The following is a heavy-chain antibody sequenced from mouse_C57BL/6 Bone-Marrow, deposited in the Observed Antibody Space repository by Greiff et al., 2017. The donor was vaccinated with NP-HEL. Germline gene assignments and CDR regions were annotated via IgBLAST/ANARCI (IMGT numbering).Heavy chain of an antibody. J-gene: IGHJ2*01. CDR3: AGYYYGFDY. V-gene: IGHV1-82*01. D-gene: IGHD1-1*01. Sequence: VQLQQSGPELVKPGASVKISCKASGYAFSSSWMNWVKQRPGKGLEWIGRIYPGDGDTNYNGKFKGKATLTADKSSSTAYMQLSSLTSEDSAVYFCAGYYYGFDYWGQGTTLTVSS. CDR1: GYAFSSSW. CDR2: IYPGDGDT.